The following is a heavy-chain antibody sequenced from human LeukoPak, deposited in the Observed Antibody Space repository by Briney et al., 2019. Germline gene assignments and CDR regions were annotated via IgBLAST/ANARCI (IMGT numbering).Heavy chain of an antibody. J-gene: IGHJ3*02. CDR2: ISSSSSYI. Sequence: PGGSLRLSCAASGFTFSSYSMNWVRQAPGKGLEWVSSISSSSSYIYYADSVKGRFTISRDNAKNSLYLQMNSLRAEDTAVYYCARDQYDNVRGGGAFDIWGQGTMVTVSS. V-gene: IGHV3-21*01. D-gene: IGHD1-1*01. CDR1: GFTFSSYS. CDR3: ARDQYDNVRGGGAFDI.